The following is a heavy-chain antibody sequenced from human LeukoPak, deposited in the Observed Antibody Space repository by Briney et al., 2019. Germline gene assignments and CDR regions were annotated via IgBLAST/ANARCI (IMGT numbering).Heavy chain of an antibody. V-gene: IGHV3-9*01. D-gene: IGHD6-13*01. CDR2: ISWNSGSI. J-gene: IGHJ4*02. Sequence: GGSLRLSCAASGFTFDDYAMHWVRQAPGKGLEWVSGISWNSGSIGYADSVKGRSTISRDNAKNSLYLQMNSLRAEDTALYYCAKDFIHSSSWPYYFDYWGQGTLVTVSS. CDR3: AKDFIHSSSWPYYFDY. CDR1: GFTFDDYA.